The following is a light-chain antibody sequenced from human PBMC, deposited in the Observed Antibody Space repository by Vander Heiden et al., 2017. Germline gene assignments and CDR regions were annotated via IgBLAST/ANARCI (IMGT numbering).Light chain of an antibody. J-gene: IGKJ4*01. V-gene: IGKV3-11*02. CDR1: QRVSSY. Sequence: EIVLTQSPATLSLSPGERATLSCRASQRVSSYLAWYQQKPGQAPRLLIYDASNTATGVPARFSGSGSERDFTLTISSLEPEDFAIYYCQQRSNWPAAFGGGTMVEI. CDR2: DAS. CDR3: QQRSNWPAA.